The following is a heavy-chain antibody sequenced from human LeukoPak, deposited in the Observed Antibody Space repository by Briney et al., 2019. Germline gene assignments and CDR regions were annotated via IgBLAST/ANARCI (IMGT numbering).Heavy chain of an antibody. J-gene: IGHJ4*02. V-gene: IGHV4-59*01. CDR1: GVSISSYY. Sequence: SETLSLTCTVSGVSISSYYWSWIRQPPGKGLEWIGYIYYSGSTNYNPSLKSRVTISVDTSKNQFSLKLSSVTAADTAVYYCARVDDLAAPPDPRFDYWGQGTLVTVSS. CDR2: IYYSGST. CDR3: ARVDDLAAPPDPRFDY. D-gene: IGHD6-6*01.